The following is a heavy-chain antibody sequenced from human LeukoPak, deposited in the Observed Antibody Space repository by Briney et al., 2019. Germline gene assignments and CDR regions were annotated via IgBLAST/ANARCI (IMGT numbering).Heavy chain of an antibody. CDR3: TSIDPRGFFDR. Sequence: PSETQSLTCSVSGAFTSRYYWSWVRQPLGQGLEWIGNIFYSGNSKYNPSLTSRISMSVDTSKTQFSLELTSLTAADTAVYYCTSIDPRGFFDRWGPGTLVTVSS. J-gene: IGHJ4*02. CDR2: IFYSGNS. CDR1: GAFTSRYY. V-gene: IGHV4-59*12. D-gene: IGHD3-9*01.